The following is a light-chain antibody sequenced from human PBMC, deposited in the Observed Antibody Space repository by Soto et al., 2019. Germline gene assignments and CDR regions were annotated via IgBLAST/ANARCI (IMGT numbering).Light chain of an antibody. Sequence: EIVLTQSPGTLSLSPGERATLSCRASQSVTSRYIAWYQQKPGQAPRLLFFGASIRDTGIPDRFSGSGSGTDFTLTINSLEPEDFAVYYCQQRSNWQAFGQGTRLEIK. CDR1: QSVTSRY. CDR2: GAS. CDR3: QQRSNWQA. J-gene: IGKJ5*01. V-gene: IGKV3D-20*02.